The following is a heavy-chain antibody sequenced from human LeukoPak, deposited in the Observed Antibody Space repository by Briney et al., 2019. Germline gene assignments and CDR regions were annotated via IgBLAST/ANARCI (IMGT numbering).Heavy chain of an antibody. CDR3: ARGIAASGTGAFDI. J-gene: IGHJ3*02. Sequence: SVKVSCKASGGTFSSYAISWVRQAPGQGLEWMGGIIPIFGTANYAQKFQGRVTITADESTSTAYMELSSLRSEDTAVYYCARGIAASGTGAFDIWAKGQWSPSLQ. CDR1: GGTFSSYA. CDR2: IIPIFGTA. D-gene: IGHD6-13*01. V-gene: IGHV1-69*01.